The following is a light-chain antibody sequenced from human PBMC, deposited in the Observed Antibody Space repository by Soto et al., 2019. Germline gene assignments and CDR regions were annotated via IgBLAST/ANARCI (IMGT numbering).Light chain of an antibody. V-gene: IGKV1-39*01. Sequence: DIQLTQSPSFLSTSVGDRVTIACRASQDIKSYLAWYQQKPGKAPKLLIYAASSLQSGVPSRFSGSGSGRDFTLTISGLQPEDFGTYYCQQSYSSPFTFGQGTRLEIK. J-gene: IGKJ5*01. CDR3: QQSYSSPFT. CDR2: AAS. CDR1: QDIKSY.